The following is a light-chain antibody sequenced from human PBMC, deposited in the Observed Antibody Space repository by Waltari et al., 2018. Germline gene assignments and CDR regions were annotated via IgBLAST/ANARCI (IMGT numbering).Light chain of an antibody. CDR3: QQYYSKPLT. J-gene: IGKJ4*01. V-gene: IGKV4-1*01. Sequence: DIVMTQSPDSLAVSLGERATINCQSSQSVLYSSNNKNYLAWYQQKPGQPPKLLIYWASTRESGVPDRFSGSGSGTDFTLTISSLQAEDVAVYYCQQYYSKPLTFGGGTKVEIK. CDR2: WAS. CDR1: QSVLYSSNNKNY.